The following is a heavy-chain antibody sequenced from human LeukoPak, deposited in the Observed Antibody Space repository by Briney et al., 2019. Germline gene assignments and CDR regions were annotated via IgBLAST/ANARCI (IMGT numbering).Heavy chain of an antibody. Sequence: TGGSLRLSCAASGFTFSTYWMGWVRQAPGKGLEWVANIKQDGSEKYYVDSVKGRFTISRDDAKNSLYLQMNSLRAEDTALYYCARVPYCSSTSCYAIFDYWGQGTPVTVSS. CDR1: GFTFSTYW. J-gene: IGHJ4*02. V-gene: IGHV3-7*05. CDR3: ARVPYCSSTSCYAIFDY. CDR2: IKQDGSEK. D-gene: IGHD2-2*01.